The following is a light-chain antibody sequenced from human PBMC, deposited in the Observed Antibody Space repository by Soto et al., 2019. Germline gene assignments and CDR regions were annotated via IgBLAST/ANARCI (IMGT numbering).Light chain of an antibody. CDR1: QSVSSSY. V-gene: IGKV3-20*01. CDR3: QQHDNSPVT. J-gene: IGKJ1*01. Sequence: DIVLTQSPGTLSLSPGERATLSCRASQSVSSSYLAWYQQKPGQAPRLLIYGASSRATGIPDRFSGSGSGTDFTLTISRLEPEDFAVYYCQQHDNSPVTFGQGTKVEIK. CDR2: GAS.